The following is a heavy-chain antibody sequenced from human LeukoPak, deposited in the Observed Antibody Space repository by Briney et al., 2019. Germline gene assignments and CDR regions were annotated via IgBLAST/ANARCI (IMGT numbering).Heavy chain of an antibody. J-gene: IGHJ4*02. V-gene: IGHV3-64D*06. CDR1: RFTFSSYA. CDR2: ISSNGGST. D-gene: IGHD3-22*01. Sequence: PGGSLRLSCSASRFTFSSYAMHWVRQAPGKGLEYVSAISSNGGSTYYADSVKGRFTISRDNSKNTLYLRMSSLRAEDTAVYYCVKRSDSSGYYSFDYWGQGTLVTVSS. CDR3: VKRSDSSGYYSFDY.